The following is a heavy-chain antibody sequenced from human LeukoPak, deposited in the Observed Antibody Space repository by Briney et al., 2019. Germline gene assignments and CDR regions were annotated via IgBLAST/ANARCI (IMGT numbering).Heavy chain of an antibody. CDR2: IRYDGSNK. CDR3: ARSIVVVPAAAMNWFDP. V-gene: IGHV3-30*02. J-gene: IGHJ5*02. Sequence: GGSLRLSCAASGFTFSSYGMHWVRQAPGKGLEWVAFIRYDGSNKYYADSVKGRFTISRDNAKNSLYLQMNSLRAEDTAVYYCARSIVVVPAAAMNWFDPWGQGTLVTVSS. D-gene: IGHD2-2*01. CDR1: GFTFSSYG.